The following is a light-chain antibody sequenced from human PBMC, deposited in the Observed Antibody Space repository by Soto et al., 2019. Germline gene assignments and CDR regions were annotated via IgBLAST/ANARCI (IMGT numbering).Light chain of an antibody. J-gene: IGKJ2*01. CDR1: QTISSY. CDR2: GAS. CDR3: QQSYTTPYT. Sequence: DIQMTQSPSSLSASVGDRVTITCRASQTISSYLNWYHQKPGKTPQLLIYGASSLKSGAPSRFSGSGSGTHFTLTISRLQPEDFATYYCQQSYTTPYTFGQGTKLEIK. V-gene: IGKV1-39*01.